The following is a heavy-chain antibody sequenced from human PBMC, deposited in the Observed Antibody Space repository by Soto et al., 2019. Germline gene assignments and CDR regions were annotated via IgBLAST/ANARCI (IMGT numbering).Heavy chain of an antibody. CDR3: ARVVPGAEAWFGP. D-gene: IGHD2-2*01. J-gene: IGHJ5*02. Sequence: ASVKVSCKTSGYTFSNYGITWVRQAPGQPLEWLGWISLYSDGTNYAQKFQGRVSMTTDTSTTTAYVELRSLRSDDTAVYYCARVVPGAEAWFGPWGQGTPGHRLL. CDR1: GYTFSNYG. V-gene: IGHV1-18*01. CDR2: ISLYSDGT.